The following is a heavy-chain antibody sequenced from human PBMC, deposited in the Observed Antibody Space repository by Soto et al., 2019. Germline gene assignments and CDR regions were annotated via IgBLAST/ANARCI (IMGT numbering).Heavy chain of an antibody. CDR1: GFTFSSYA. CDR3: AKRYDSSGYGFDY. Sequence: EVQLLESGGGLVQPGGSLRLSCAASGFTFSSYAMSWVRQAPGKGLEWVSSVRGSVGSTYYANSVKGRFTISRDNPKNTRYRQMNSLRAEDTAVYYCAKRYDSSGYGFDYWGQGALVTVSS. D-gene: IGHD3-22*01. CDR2: VRGSVGST. V-gene: IGHV3-23*01. J-gene: IGHJ4*02.